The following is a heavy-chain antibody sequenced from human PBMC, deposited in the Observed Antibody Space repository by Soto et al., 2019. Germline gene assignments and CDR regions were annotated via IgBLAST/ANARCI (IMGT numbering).Heavy chain of an antibody. Sequence: QVQVQESGPGLVKPSQTLSLTCTVSGGSISSGGHYWNWIRQHPGKGLEWIGYMHYSGSTYYNPSLKSRLAISVDTSKNQFSLKLSSVTAADTAVYFCARGYDSSGYYYPTTGWFDPWGQGTLVTVSS. J-gene: IGHJ5*02. D-gene: IGHD3-22*01. V-gene: IGHV4-31*03. CDR2: MHYSGST. CDR3: ARGYDSSGYYYPTTGWFDP. CDR1: GGSISSGGHY.